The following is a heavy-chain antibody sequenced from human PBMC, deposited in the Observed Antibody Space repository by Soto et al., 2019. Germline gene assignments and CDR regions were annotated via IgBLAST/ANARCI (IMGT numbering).Heavy chain of an antibody. CDR2: VHYSGAT. J-gene: IGHJ4*02. CDR3: ARDLSGGSSWYEFDS. D-gene: IGHD6-13*01. Sequence: TSETLSLTCTVSGDSIRSSYWSWVRQPPGKGLEWIGYVHYSGATNSNPSLKSRVTISADTSKNQFSLKVVSVTPSDTAVYFCARDLSGGSSWYEFDSWGPGILVTVSS. V-gene: IGHV4-59*01. CDR1: GDSIRSSY.